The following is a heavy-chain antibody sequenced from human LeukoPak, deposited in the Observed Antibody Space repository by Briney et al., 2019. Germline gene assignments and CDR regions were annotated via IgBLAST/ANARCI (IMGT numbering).Heavy chain of an antibody. J-gene: IGHJ5*02. D-gene: IGHD3-22*01. V-gene: IGHV1-2*02. Sequence: ASVKVSCKASGYTFTGYYMHWVRQAPGQGLEWMGWINPNSGGTNYAQKFQGRVTMTRDTSISTAYMELSRLRSDDTAVYYCARGRITMIVVVIRDNWFDPRGQGTLVTVSS. CDR2: INPNSGGT. CDR1: GYTFTGYY. CDR3: ARGRITMIVVVIRDNWFDP.